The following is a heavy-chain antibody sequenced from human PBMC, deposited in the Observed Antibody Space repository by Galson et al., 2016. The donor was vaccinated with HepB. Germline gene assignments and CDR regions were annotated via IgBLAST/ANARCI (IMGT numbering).Heavy chain of an antibody. V-gene: IGHV3-23*01. D-gene: IGHD3-3*01. CDR3: AGKTSSFGNWFDP. CDR1: GFPSSSYA. Sequence: SLRLSCAASGFPSSSYAMSWVRQAPGKGLEWVSVISARDGRTYYADSVKGRFTISRDDSNNTLYLQMSSLRVDDTAVYYCAGKTSSFGNWFDPWGQGTLVTVSS. CDR2: ISARDGRT. J-gene: IGHJ5*02.